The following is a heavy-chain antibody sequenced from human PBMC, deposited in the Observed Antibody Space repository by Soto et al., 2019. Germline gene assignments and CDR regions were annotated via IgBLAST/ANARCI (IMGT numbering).Heavy chain of an antibody. Sequence: EVQLVESGGGLIQPGGSLRLSCAASGFTVRSTYMSWVRQAPGKGLEWVSVTYSGGSTYYADSVKGRFTISRDNSKNTLYLQMNSLRAEDTAVYYCARSGYSYGPFDYWGQGTLVTVPS. J-gene: IGHJ4*02. CDR1: GFTVRSTY. CDR3: ARSGYSYGPFDY. CDR2: TYSGGST. V-gene: IGHV3-53*01. D-gene: IGHD5-18*01.